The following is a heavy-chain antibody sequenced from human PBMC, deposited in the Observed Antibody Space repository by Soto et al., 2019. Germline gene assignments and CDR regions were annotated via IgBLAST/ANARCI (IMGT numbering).Heavy chain of an antibody. D-gene: IGHD3-22*01. CDR1: TFSSYW. Sequence: TFSSYWMSWVRQAPGKGLEWVANIKQDGSEKYYVDSVKGRFTISRDNAKNSLYLQMNSLRAEDTAVYYCARISSVVAPDAFDIWGQGTMVTVSS. CDR2: IKQDGSEK. CDR3: ARISSVVAPDAFDI. V-gene: IGHV3-7*03. J-gene: IGHJ3*02.